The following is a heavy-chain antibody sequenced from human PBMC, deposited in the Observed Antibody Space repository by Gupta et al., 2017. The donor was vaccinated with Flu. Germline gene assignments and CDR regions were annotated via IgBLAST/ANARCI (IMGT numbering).Heavy chain of an antibody. D-gene: IGHD1-26*01. J-gene: IGHJ2*01. CDR2: IGRGGDT. V-gene: IGHV3-13*01. Sequence: VTGKGLGWVSAIGRGGDTYYAGSVKGRFTISRENAKDSLYLQMNSLRAEDTAVYYCAREIADAVTVGWDLDLWGRGTLVTVAS. CDR3: AREIADAVTVGWDLDL.